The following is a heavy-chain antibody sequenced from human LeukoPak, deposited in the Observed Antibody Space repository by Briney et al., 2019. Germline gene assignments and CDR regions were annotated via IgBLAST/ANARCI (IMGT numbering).Heavy chain of an antibody. V-gene: IGHV4-38-2*01. CDR1: GYSISSGYY. CDR2: IYHSGST. J-gene: IGHJ3*02. D-gene: IGHD3/OR15-3a*01. Sequence: PSETLSLTCAVSGYSISSGYYWGWIRQPPGKGLEWIGSIYHSGSTYYNPSLKSRVTISVDTSKNQFSLKLSSVTAADTAVYYCARHGQDSWTDAFDIWGQGTMVTVSS. CDR3: ARHGQDSWTDAFDI.